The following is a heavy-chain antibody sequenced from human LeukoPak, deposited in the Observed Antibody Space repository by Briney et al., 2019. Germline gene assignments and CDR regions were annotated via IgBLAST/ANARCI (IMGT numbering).Heavy chain of an antibody. CDR3: ARGGEGYNDDAFEV. Sequence: SETLSLTSTVYADSLRSNYCAWIRPPQGEGIAWKGHIYNSGPTDYNPSFKSRVTISLESSTMQFSLKMTSVTALVSAVYYCARGGEGYNDDAFEVWGLGTAVTVSS. V-gene: IGHV4-59*13. D-gene: IGHD5-24*01. J-gene: IGHJ3*01. CDR1: ADSLRSNY. CDR2: IYNSGPT.